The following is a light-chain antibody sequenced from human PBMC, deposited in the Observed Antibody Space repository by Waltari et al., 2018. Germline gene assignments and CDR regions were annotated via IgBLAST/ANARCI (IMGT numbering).Light chain of an antibody. J-gene: IGLJ3*02. Sequence: QSLLTQPPSLSAAPGQRVTIYCSGTSPNIGGNDVFWYQQFPGKAPRLLIYEANRRPAGMPDRFSGSKSATSASLAISRLQTGDEADYYCGTWDSSLAVWMFGGGTRLTVL. V-gene: IGLV1-51*02. CDR3: GTWDSSLAVWM. CDR2: EAN. CDR1: SPNIGGND.